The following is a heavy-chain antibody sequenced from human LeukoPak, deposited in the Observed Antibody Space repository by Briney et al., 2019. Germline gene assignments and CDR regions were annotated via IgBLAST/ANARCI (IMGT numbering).Heavy chain of an antibody. D-gene: IGHD3-9*01. CDR2: ISSSSSYI. V-gene: IGHV3-21*01. CDR3: AREKHPANYDILTGYPIPAAPYFDY. J-gene: IGHJ4*02. CDR1: GFTFSSYS. Sequence: PGGSLRLSCAASGFTFSSYSMNWVRQAPGKGLEWVSSISSSSSYIYYADSVKGRFTISRDNAKNSLYLQMNSLRAEDTAVYYCAREKHPANYDILTGYPIPAAPYFDYWGQGTLVTVSS.